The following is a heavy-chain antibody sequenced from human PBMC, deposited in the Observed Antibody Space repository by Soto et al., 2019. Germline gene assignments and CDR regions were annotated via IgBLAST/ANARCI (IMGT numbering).Heavy chain of an antibody. CDR1: GGTFSSYA. V-gene: IGHV1-69*13. Sequence: SVKVSCKASGGTFSSYAISWVRQAPGQGLAWMGGIIPIFGTANYAQKFQGRVTITADESTSTAYMELSSLRSEDTAVYYCARSSRLRSGSYGPDAFDIWGQGTMVTVSS. D-gene: IGHD1-26*01. CDR3: ARSSRLRSGSYGPDAFDI. J-gene: IGHJ3*02. CDR2: IIPIFGTA.